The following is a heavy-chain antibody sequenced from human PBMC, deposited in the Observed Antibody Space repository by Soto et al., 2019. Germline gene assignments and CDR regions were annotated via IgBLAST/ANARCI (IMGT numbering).Heavy chain of an antibody. V-gene: IGHV4-31*03. Sequence: QVHLQESGPGQVRPSQTLSLSCSVSGGSISRGAYFWTWIRQFPGKGLEWIAYISYTGATYYNPSLKSRVTILADTSKNRFSLKLNSVTSADTAVYYCARGGPVSVSPAWQLLGYFDYWGQGTLVTVSS. J-gene: IGHJ4*02. D-gene: IGHD2-15*01. CDR1: GGSISRGAYF. CDR2: ISYTGAT. CDR3: ARGGPVSVSPAWQLLGYFDY.